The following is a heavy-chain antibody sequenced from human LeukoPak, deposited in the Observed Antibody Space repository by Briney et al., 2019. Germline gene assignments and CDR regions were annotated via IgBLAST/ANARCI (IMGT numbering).Heavy chain of an antibody. V-gene: IGHV3-20*04. J-gene: IGHJ6*03. CDR3: ARVGEDIVVVPAAIRIHYYYYMDV. Sequence: GGSLRLSCAASGFTFDDYGMSWVRQAPGKGLEWVSGINWNGGSTGYADSVKGRFTISRDNAKNSLYLQMNSLRAEDTALYYCARVGEDIVVVPAAIRIHYYYYMDVWGKGTTVTVSS. CDR2: INWNGGST. CDR1: GFTFDDYG. D-gene: IGHD2-2*02.